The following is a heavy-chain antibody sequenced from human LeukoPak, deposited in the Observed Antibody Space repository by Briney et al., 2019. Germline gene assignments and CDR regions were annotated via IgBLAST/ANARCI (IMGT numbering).Heavy chain of an antibody. J-gene: IGHJ4*02. CDR3: ARDSVRAVAGHFDY. Sequence: GRSLRLTCAASGFTFSSYGMHWVRQAPGKGLEWVAVISYDGSNKYYADSVKGRFTISRDNSKNTLYLQMNSPRPEDTAVYYCARDSVRAVAGHFDYWGQGTLVTVSS. D-gene: IGHD6-19*01. CDR2: ISYDGSNK. V-gene: IGHV3-30*19. CDR1: GFTFSSYG.